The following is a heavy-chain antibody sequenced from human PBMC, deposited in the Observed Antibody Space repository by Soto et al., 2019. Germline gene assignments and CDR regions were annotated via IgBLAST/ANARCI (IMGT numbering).Heavy chain of an antibody. J-gene: IGHJ5*02. CDR1: GGSISSGGYS. CDR2: IYHSGST. V-gene: IGHV4-30-2*01. CDR3: ARGLASTQDNWFDP. Sequence: SETLSLTCAVSGGSISSGGYSWSWIRQPPGKGLEWIGYIYHSGSTYYNPSLKSRVTISVDRSKNQFSLKLSSVTAADTAVYYCARGLASTQDNWFDPWRQRTLVTVSS.